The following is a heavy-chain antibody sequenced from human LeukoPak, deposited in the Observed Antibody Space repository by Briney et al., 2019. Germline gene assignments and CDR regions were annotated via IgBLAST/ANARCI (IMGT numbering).Heavy chain of an antibody. CDR3: ARNAKDTAMVKLDY. CDR2: IYYSGST. V-gene: IGHV4-59*01. Sequence: SETLSPTCTVSGGSISSYYWSWIRQPPGKGLEWIGYIYYSGSTNYNPSLKSRVTISVDTSKNQFSLKLSSVTAADTAVYYCARNAKDTAMVKLDYWGQGTLVTVSS. CDR1: GGSISSYY. J-gene: IGHJ4*02. D-gene: IGHD5-18*01.